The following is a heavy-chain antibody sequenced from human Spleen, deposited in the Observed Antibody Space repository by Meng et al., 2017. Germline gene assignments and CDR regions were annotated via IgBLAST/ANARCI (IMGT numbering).Heavy chain of an antibody. Sequence: HVQLTQSGAVLFEPSAALSPTCPCYGGSFRGYYWSWIRQPPGKGLEWIGEINHSGSTNYNPSLESRATISVDTSQNNLSLKLSSVTAADSAVYYCARGPTTMAHDFDYWGQGTLVTVSS. J-gene: IGHJ4*02. CDR3: ARGPTTMAHDFDY. CDR2: INHSGST. CDR1: GGSFRGYY. V-gene: IGHV4-34*01. D-gene: IGHD4-11*01.